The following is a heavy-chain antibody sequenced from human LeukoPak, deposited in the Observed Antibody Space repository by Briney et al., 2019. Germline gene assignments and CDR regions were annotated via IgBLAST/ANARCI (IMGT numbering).Heavy chain of an antibody. CDR3: ARDEDYYDSSGYRSQTFDI. D-gene: IGHD3-22*01. CDR1: GGSFSGYY. CDR2: INHSGST. J-gene: IGHJ3*02. Sequence: SETLSLTCAVYGGSFSGYYWSWIRQPPGKGLEWIGEINHSGSTNYNPSLKSRVTISVDTSKNQFSLKLSSVTAADTAVYYCARDEDYYDSSGYRSQTFDIWGQGTMVTVSS. V-gene: IGHV4-34*01.